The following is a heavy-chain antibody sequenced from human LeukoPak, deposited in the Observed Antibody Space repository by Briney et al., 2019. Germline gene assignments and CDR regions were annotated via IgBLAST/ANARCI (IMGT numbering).Heavy chain of an antibody. D-gene: IGHD1-26*01. CDR1: GFTFSFYS. CDR2: ISGASSYI. V-gene: IGHV3-21*04. Sequence: GGSLRLSCAASGFTFSFYSMNWVRQAPGKGLEWVSSISGASSYIYYLDSVKGRFTISRDNAKNSLYLQMNSLRAEDTAVYYCARDRYSGSYPLDYWGQGTLVTVSS. J-gene: IGHJ4*02. CDR3: ARDRYSGSYPLDY.